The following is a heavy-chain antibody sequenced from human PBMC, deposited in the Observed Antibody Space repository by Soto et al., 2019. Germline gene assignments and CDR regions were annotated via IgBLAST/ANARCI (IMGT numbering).Heavy chain of an antibody. CDR3: ARDNSAYDLAWWFDP. Sequence: ASVKVSCKASGFTFTNSAMQWVRQARGQRLEWIGWIVLGSGKTNSAQKFRDRVTFTRDMSTNTAYMEVTSLRSEDTAVYFCARDNSAYDLAWWFDPWGQGTLVTVSS. J-gene: IGHJ5*02. CDR2: IVLGSGKT. D-gene: IGHD3-22*01. CDR1: GFTFTNSA. V-gene: IGHV1-58*02.